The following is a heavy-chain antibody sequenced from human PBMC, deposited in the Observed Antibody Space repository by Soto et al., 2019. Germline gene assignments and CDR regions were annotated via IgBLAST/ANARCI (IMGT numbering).Heavy chain of an antibody. V-gene: IGHV2-5*01. CDR1: GFSLSTSGVG. J-gene: IGHJ3*02. CDR3: ARGLATLPVFAFDI. CDR2: IYWSGDE. Sequence: SGPTLVNPTQTLTLTCSISGFSLSTSGVGVGWIRQSPGKALEWLALIYWSGDEHYRPSLKSRLSITKDTSKNHVVLIMTDMDPVDTATYYCARGLATLPVFAFDIWGQGTMVTVSS. D-gene: IGHD6-6*01.